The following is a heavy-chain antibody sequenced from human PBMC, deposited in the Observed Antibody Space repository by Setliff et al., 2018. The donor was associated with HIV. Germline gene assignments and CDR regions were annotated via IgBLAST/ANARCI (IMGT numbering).Heavy chain of an antibody. CDR3: ARGSESLTYFDN. CDR1: GFSLSPRGMS. CDR2: IDWDDAK. V-gene: IGHV2-70*11. Sequence: ESGPTLVNPTQTLTLTCTFSGFSLSPRGMSVSGIRQPPGKALEWLARIDWDDAKYYSTSLKTRLTISKDTSKNQVVLTMTNMDPVDTATYYCARGSESLTYFDNLGPGTLVTVSS. D-gene: IGHD3-10*01. J-gene: IGHJ4*02.